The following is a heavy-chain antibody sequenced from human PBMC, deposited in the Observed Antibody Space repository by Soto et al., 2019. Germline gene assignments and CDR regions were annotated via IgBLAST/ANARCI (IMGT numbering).Heavy chain of an antibody. V-gene: IGHV3-30*18. CDR1: GLTFSSYG. Sequence: GGSLRLSCAASGLTFSSYGMHRVRQAPGKGLEWVEGISYEGSNKYYADSVKGRFTISRDNSKNTLYLQMNSLRAEDTAVDYCPKDLSAWYIEYYYGMDVWGRGSTFTVSS. CDR3: PKDLSAWYIEYYYGMDV. J-gene: IGHJ6*02. CDR2: ISYEGSNK. D-gene: IGHD6-19*01.